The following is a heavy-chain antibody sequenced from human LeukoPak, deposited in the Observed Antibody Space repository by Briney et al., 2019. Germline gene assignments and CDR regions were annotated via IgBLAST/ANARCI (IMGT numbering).Heavy chain of an antibody. V-gene: IGHV4-59*01. J-gene: IGHJ5*02. D-gene: IGHD3-3*01. CDR3: ARGYRPLHQAPILEWSSAGFDP. CDR1: GGSISSYY. CDR2: IYYSGST. Sequence: PSETLSLTCTVSGGSISSYYWSWIRQPPGKGLEWIGYIYYSGSTNYNPSLKSRVTISVDTSKNQFSLKLSSVTAADTAVYYCARGYRPLHQAPILEWSSAGFDPWGQGTLVTVSS.